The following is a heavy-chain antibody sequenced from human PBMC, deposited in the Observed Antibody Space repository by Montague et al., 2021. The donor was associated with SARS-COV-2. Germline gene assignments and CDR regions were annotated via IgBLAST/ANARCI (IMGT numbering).Heavy chain of an antibody. J-gene: IGHJ4*02. CDR1: GGSFSRYF. CDR3: VGAPNEYYFDC. D-gene: IGHD2/OR15-2a*01. V-gene: IGHV4-34*12. CDR2: IIPIGST. Sequence: SETLSLTCDVYGGSFSRYFWSWIRQPPGRGPELIGHIIPIGSTRYNPSLDSRVTISLDTSKSRLSLELTSVTVADTSIYFCVGAPNEYYFDCWGQGTPVSVSS.